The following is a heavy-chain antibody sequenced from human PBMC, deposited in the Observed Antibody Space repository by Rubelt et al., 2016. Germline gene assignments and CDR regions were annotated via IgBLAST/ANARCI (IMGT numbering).Heavy chain of an antibody. CDR3: ARLPQNTYYFDY. J-gene: IGHJ4*02. Sequence: EVQLVQSGAEVKKPGESLKISCQGSGYNFAKSWIGWVRQMSGKGLEWMGIIYPGDSDTRYNPPVQGQVTISADKSISTAYLQWSSLKASDTAMYYCARLPQNTYYFDYWGQGALVMVSS. CDR1: GYNFAKSW. CDR2: IYPGDSDT. V-gene: IGHV5-51*03.